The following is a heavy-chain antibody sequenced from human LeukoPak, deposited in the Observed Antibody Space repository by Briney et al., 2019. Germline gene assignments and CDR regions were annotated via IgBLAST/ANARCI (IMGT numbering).Heavy chain of an antibody. V-gene: IGHV3-23*01. CDR1: GFIFSNYG. D-gene: IGHD3-16*02. CDR3: TKDHSEYVWGSYRRDDY. CDR2: ISGSGDNT. J-gene: IGHJ4*02. Sequence: GGSLRLSCAASGFIFSNYGMSWVRQAPGKGLEWVSTISGSGDNTYYADSVRDRFTISRDISKNTLYLQMDSLRAEDTAVYYCTKDHSEYVWGSYRRDDYWGQGTLVTVSS.